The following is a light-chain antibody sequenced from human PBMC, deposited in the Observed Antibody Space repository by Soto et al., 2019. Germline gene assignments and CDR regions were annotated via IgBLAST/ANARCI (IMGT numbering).Light chain of an antibody. CDR1: SSNIGGTNY. Sequence: QSVLTQPPSASGTPGQKVFISCSGSSSNIGGTNYAYWYQQLPGAAPKLLMHSNNLRPSGVPERISGSKFGTAASLAISGLRSEDEAVYYCATWDDSLIGSVFGTGTKVTV. J-gene: IGLJ1*01. CDR2: SNN. CDR3: ATWDDSLIGSV. V-gene: IGLV1-47*02.